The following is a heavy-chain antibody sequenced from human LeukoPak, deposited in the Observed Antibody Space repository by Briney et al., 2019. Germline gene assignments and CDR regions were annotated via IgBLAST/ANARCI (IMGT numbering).Heavy chain of an antibody. CDR3: AREGYYDSSGYYSHDY. J-gene: IGHJ4*02. V-gene: IGHV3-48*03. CDR2: ISSSGSTI. D-gene: IGHD3-22*01. CDR1: GFTFSSYE. Sequence: PGGSLRLSCAASGFTFSSYEMNWVRQAPGKGLEWVSYISSSGSTIYYADSVKGRFTISGDNAKNSLYLQMNSLRAEDTAVYYCAREGYYDSSGYYSHDYWGQGTLVTVSS.